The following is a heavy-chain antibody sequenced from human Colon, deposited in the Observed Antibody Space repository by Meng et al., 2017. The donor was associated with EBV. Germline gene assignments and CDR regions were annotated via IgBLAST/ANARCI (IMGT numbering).Heavy chain of an antibody. Sequence: QVQLVQSGSELKKPGVSVKVSCKASGYSLRSYAVNWLRQAPGRGLEWMGWINPSTAHPTYAQDFTGRFVFSLDISVNTAYLQINSLKAEDTAIYYCVRDVPDGDISLFDSWGQGTLVTVSS. CDR3: VRDVPDGDISLFDS. CDR2: INPSTAHP. V-gene: IGHV7-4-1*02. D-gene: IGHD2-21*02. CDR1: GYSLRSYA. J-gene: IGHJ4*02.